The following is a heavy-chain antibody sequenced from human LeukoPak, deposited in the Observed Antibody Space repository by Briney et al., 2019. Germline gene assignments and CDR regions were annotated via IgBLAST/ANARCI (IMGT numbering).Heavy chain of an antibody. CDR2: ISAYSGNT. D-gene: IGHD3-10*01. CDR3: ARGRAVLWFGELMGGDGMDV. Sequence: ASVKVSCKASGYTFTSYGISWVRQAPGQGLEWMGWISAYSGNTNYAQKLQGRVTMTTDTSTSTAYMELRSLRSDDTAVYYCARGRAVLWFGELMGGDGMDVWGQGTTVTVSS. J-gene: IGHJ6*02. V-gene: IGHV1-18*01. CDR1: GYTFTSYG.